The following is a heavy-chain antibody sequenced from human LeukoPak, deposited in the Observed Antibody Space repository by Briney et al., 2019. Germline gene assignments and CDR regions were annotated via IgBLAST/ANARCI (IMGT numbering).Heavy chain of an antibody. CDR1: GSTFSSYA. V-gene: IGHV3-23*01. J-gene: IGHJ6*02. Sequence: GGSLRLSCAASGSTFSSYAMSWVRQAPGKGLEWVSAISGSGGSTYYADSVKGRFTISRDNSKNTLYLQMNSLRAEDTAVYYCAKDPVRGVFYYYYGMDVWGQGTTVTVSS. CDR3: AKDPVRGVFYYYYGMDV. CDR2: ISGSGGST. D-gene: IGHD3-10*01.